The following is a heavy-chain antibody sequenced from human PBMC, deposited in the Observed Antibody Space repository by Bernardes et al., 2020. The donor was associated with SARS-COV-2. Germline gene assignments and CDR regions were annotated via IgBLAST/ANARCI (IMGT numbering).Heavy chain of an antibody. V-gene: IGHV4-39*01. CDR2: IHYTGET. Sequence: SETLSLTCTVSGGSIDRSPYYWGWIRLAPGEGLEWMGSIHYTGETFHKPSLKSRLTMSVDTSKNQFFLELTSVTAADTAVYYCARRGCSGGSCYSLDPWGQGTQAPSP. CDR3: ARRGCSGGSCYSLDP. CDR1: GGSIDRSPYY. J-gene: IGHJ5*02. D-gene: IGHD2-21*01.